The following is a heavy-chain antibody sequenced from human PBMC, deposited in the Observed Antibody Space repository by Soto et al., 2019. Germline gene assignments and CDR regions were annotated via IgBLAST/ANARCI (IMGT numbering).Heavy chain of an antibody. V-gene: IGHV3-11*01. J-gene: IGHJ4*02. CDR3: SSFLSSPIDY. CDR2: ISSSGSTI. D-gene: IGHD6-13*01. CDR1: GFTFSYYY. Sequence: GGSLRLSCAASGFTFSYYYMSWIRQAPGKGLEWVSYISSSGSTIYYADSVKGRFTISRDNAKNSLYLQMNSLRAEDTAVYYCSSFLSSPIDYWGQGTLVTVSS.